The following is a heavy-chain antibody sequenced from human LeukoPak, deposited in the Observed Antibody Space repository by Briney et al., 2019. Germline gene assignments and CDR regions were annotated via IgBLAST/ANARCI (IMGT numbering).Heavy chain of an antibody. J-gene: IGHJ4*02. D-gene: IGHD6-19*01. CDR1: GFTFSSYG. V-gene: IGHV3-33*01. Sequence: GSLRPSCAASGFTFSSYGMHWVRQAPGKGLEWVAVIWYDGSNKYYADSVKGRFTISRDNSKNTLYLQMNSLRAEDTAVYYCARGIVRYSSGWYFDYWGQGTLVTVSS. CDR2: IWYDGSNK. CDR3: ARGIVRYSSGWYFDY.